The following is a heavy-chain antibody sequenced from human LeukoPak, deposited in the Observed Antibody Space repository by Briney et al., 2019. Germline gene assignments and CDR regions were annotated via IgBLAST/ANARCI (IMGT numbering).Heavy chain of an antibody. CDR1: GYSFTSYW. CDR3: ASNYYDSSGYFPRSFDP. V-gene: IGHV5-51*01. Sequence: GESLKISCKGSGYSFTSYWIAWVRQMPGKGLEWMGIIYPGDSDTRYSPSFQGQVTISADKSISTAYLQWSSLKASDTAMYYCASNYYDSSGYFPRSFDPWGQGTLVTVSS. CDR2: IYPGDSDT. J-gene: IGHJ5*02. D-gene: IGHD3-22*01.